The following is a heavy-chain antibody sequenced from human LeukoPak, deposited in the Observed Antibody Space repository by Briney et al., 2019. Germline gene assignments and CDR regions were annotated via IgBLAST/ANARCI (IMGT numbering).Heavy chain of an antibody. Sequence: GASVKVSCKASGYTFTSYGISWVRQAPGQGLEWMGWISAYNGNTNYAQKLQGRVTMTTDTSTSTAYMELRSLRSDDTAVYYCARGRIVATIRAFVGYYFDYWGLGTLVTVSS. CDR1: GYTFTSYG. J-gene: IGHJ4*02. D-gene: IGHD5-12*01. V-gene: IGHV1-18*04. CDR3: ARGRIVATIRAFVGYYFDY. CDR2: ISAYNGNT.